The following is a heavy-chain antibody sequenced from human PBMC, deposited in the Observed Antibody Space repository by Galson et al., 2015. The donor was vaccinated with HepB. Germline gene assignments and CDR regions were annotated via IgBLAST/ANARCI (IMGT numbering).Heavy chain of an antibody. V-gene: IGHV1-3*01. CDR2: INAGNGNT. J-gene: IGHJ1*01. D-gene: IGHD6-19*01. CDR3: ASSPGYSSGWYVPWYFQH. CDR1: GYTFTSYA. Sequence: SVKVSCKASGYTFTSYAMHWVRQAPGQRLEWMGWINAGNGNTKYSQKFQGRVTITRDTSASTAYMELSSLRSEDTAVYYCASSPGYSSGWYVPWYFQHWGQGTLVTVSS.